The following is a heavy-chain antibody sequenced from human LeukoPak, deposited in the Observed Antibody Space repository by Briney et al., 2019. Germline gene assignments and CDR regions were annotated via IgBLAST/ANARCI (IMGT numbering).Heavy chain of an antibody. CDR3: AKDMGQWLAGDFDY. Sequence: PGGSLRLSCAASGFTFDDYAMHWVRQAPGKGLEWVSGISWNSGSIGYADSVKGRFTISRDNAKNSLYLQMNSLRAEDTALYYCAKDMGQWLAGDFDYWGQGTLVTVSS. CDR2: ISWNSGSI. J-gene: IGHJ4*02. D-gene: IGHD6-19*01. V-gene: IGHV3-9*01. CDR1: GFTFDDYA.